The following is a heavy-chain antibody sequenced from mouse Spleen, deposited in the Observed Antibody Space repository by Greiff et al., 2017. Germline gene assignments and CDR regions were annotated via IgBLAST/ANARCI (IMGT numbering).Heavy chain of an antibody. J-gene: IGHJ3*01. V-gene: IGHV1-50*01. Sequence: QVQLQQPGAELVKPGASVKLSCKASGYTFTSYWMQWVKQRPGQGLEWIGEIDPSDSYTNYNQKFKGKATLTVDTSSSTAYMQLSSLTSEDSAVYYCARGCIAYWGQGTLVTVSA. CDR2: IDPSDSYT. CDR3: ARGCIAY. CDR1: GYTFTSYW.